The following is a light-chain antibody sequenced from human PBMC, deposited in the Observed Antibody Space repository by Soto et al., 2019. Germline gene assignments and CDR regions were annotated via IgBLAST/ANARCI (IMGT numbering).Light chain of an antibody. CDR3: QQYSTWLS. CDR2: GAS. CDR1: QSVGTT. J-gene: IGKJ4*01. Sequence: EIVMTQSPATLSVSPGERVTLSCRASQSVGTTLACYQQKPGQPPRLLIRGASTRATGIPDRFGGSGSGTEFTLTISSLQSEDVAFYYCQQYSTWLSFGGGTKVEIK. V-gene: IGKV3-15*01.